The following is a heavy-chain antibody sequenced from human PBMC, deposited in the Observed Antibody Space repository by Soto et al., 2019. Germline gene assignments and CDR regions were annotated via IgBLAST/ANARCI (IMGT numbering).Heavy chain of an antibody. D-gene: IGHD3-10*01. J-gene: IGHJ6*02. CDR2: IDPSDSYT. Sequence: GESLKISCKGSGYSFTSYWISWVRQMPGEGLEWMGRIDPSDSYTNYSPSFQGHVTISADKSISTAYLQWSSLKASDTAMYYCAGGVRGVLGYYYYGMDVWGQGTTVTVSS. V-gene: IGHV5-10-1*01. CDR3: AGGVRGVLGYYYYGMDV. CDR1: GYSFTSYW.